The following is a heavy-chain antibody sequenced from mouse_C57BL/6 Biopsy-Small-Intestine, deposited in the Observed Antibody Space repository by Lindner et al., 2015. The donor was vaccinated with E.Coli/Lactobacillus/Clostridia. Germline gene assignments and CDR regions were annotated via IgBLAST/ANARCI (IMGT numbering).Heavy chain of an antibody. J-gene: IGHJ4*01. Sequence: VQLQESGGELVRPGTSVKVSCRASGYAFTNYLIEWVKQRPGQGLEWIGVINPGSGGTNFNEKFKGKATLSAGKFSSTAYMQLSSLTSEDSAVYFCARGYDGGDYYAVDYWGHGTSVIVSS. CDR2: INPGSGGT. V-gene: IGHV1-54*01. CDR1: GYAFTNYL. D-gene: IGHD2-2*01. CDR3: ARGYDGGDYYAVDY.